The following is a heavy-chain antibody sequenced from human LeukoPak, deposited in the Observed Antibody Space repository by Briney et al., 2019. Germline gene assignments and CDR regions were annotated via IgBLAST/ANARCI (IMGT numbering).Heavy chain of an antibody. J-gene: IGHJ4*02. CDR3: ARDWGSGWYEANFDY. D-gene: IGHD6-19*01. V-gene: IGHV1-18*01. CDR2: ISAYSGHT. CDR1: GYTLTSYG. Sequence: ASVRVSCKASGYTLTSYGISWVRQAPGQGLEWMGWISAYSGHTNYAQKLQGRVTMTTDTSTTTAYMELRSLISDDTAVYYCARDWGSGWYEANFDYWGQGTLVTVSS.